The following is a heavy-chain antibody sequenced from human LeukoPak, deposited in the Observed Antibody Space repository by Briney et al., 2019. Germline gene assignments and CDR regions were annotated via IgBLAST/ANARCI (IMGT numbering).Heavy chain of an antibody. J-gene: IGHJ4*02. Sequence: PSETLSLTCTVSGASLGGSYWSWLRLPPGKALEWIGYVHYTGSTKYSTYLQSRVTVSVDTSKNQFSLKLRSVTAADTAVYYCARHYGEGGRLFDWLFNFWGRGTLVTVSS. CDR1: GASLGGSY. V-gene: IGHV4-59*08. D-gene: IGHD3-9*01. CDR2: VHYTGST. CDR3: ARHYGEGGRLFDWLFNF.